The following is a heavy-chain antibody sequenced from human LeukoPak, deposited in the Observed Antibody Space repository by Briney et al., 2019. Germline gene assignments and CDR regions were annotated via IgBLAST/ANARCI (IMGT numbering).Heavy chain of an antibody. V-gene: IGHV3-7*01. D-gene: IGHD3-9*01. Sequence: GGSLRLSCAASGFTFTTYWMSWVRQAPGKGLEWMANIKQDGSEKYYVDTVKGRFTVSRDNAKNSLFLQMNSLRAGDTAVYYCVRDRYDILTGYNDAFDIWGQGTMVTVSS. CDR2: IKQDGSEK. CDR1: GFTFTTYW. CDR3: VRDRYDILTGYNDAFDI. J-gene: IGHJ3*02.